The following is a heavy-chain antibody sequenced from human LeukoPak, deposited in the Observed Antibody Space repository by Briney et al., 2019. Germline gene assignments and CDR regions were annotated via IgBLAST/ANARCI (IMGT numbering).Heavy chain of an antibody. CDR2: ISAYNGNT. D-gene: IGHD3-9*01. Sequence: GASVKVSCKASGYTFTSYGISWVRQAPGQGLEWMGWISAYNGNTNYAQKLQGRVTMTTDTSTSTAYMELRSLRSDDTAVYYCASQNYDILTGYYDYYGMDVWAKGPRSPSP. V-gene: IGHV1-18*01. CDR3: ASQNYDILTGYYDYYGMDV. J-gene: IGHJ6*02. CDR1: GYTFTSYG.